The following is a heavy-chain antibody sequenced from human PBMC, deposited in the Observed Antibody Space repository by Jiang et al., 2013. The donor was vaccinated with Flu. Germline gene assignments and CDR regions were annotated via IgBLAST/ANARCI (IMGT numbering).Heavy chain of an antibody. CDR2: LLHGST. V-gene: IGHV4-59*01. J-gene: IGHJ4*02. D-gene: IGHD3-10*01. CDR1: GDSISSYY. Sequence: KPSETLSLTCTVSGDSISSYYWSWVRQPPGKGLEWDWLYLLHGSTSYNPSLKSRVTISMDTSKKQFSLNLNSVTAADSAVYFCAGQRLVPGAPRFDNWGQGTLVIVSS. CDR3: AGQRLVPGAPRFDN.